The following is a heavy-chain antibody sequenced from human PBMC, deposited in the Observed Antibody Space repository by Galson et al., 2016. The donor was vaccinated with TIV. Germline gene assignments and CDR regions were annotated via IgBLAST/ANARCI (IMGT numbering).Heavy chain of an antibody. Sequence: SMKVSCKASGYTFINYGITWLRQAPGQGLEWMGWISAYDGHTNYALRFQGRVTMTTDTATRTAYMDLRNLKSDDEAVYYCPRDMGHLDPCGQGTLVTVSS. CDR2: ISAYDGHT. CDR3: PRDMGHLDP. V-gene: IGHV1-18*01. CDR1: GYTFINYG. D-gene: IGHD3-10*01. J-gene: IGHJ5*02.